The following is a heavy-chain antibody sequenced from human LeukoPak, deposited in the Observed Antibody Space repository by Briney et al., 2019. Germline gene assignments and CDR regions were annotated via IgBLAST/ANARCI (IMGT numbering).Heavy chain of an antibody. CDR3: ATTIVVVVAATRTDAFDI. D-gene: IGHD2-15*01. CDR1: GYTLTELS. CDR2: FDPEDGET. J-gene: IGHJ3*02. V-gene: IGHV1-24*01. Sequence: ASVKVSCKVSGYTLTELSMHWVRQAPGKGLERMGGFDPEDGETIYAQKFQGRVTMTEDTSTDTAYMELSSLRSEDTAVYYCATTIVVVVAATRTDAFDIWGQGTMVTVSS.